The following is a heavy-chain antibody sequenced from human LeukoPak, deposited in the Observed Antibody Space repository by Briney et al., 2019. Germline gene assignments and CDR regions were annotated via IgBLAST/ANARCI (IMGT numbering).Heavy chain of an antibody. CDR3: ARGYCSSTSCYIPDY. J-gene: IGHJ4*02. Sequence: ASVKVSCKASGGTFISYAISWVRQAPGQGLEWMGGIIPIFGTANYAQKFQGRVTITADESTSTAYMEPSSLRSEDTAVYYCARGYCSSTSCYIPDYWDQGTLVTVSS. CDR2: IIPIFGTA. V-gene: IGHV1-69*01. CDR1: GGTFISYA. D-gene: IGHD2-2*02.